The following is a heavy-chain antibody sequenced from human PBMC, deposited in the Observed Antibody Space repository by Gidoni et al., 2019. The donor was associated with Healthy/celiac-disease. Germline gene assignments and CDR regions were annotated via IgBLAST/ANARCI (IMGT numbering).Heavy chain of an antibody. D-gene: IGHD2-2*01. CDR3: DQEGY. CDR2: ISSSGSTI. Sequence: EVQLVESGGGLVQPGGSLRPPCAPSGFPFSSYEMNWVRQAPEKGLEWVSYISSSGSTIYYADSVKGRFTISRDNAKNSLYLQMNSLRAEDTAVYCCDQEGYWGQGTLVTVSS. V-gene: IGHV3-48*03. J-gene: IGHJ4*02. CDR1: GFPFSSYE.